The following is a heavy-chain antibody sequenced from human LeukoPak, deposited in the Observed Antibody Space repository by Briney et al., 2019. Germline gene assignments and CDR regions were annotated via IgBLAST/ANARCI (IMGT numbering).Heavy chain of an antibody. CDR1: GFTVSSNY. CDR3: ARGLIAAAGLS. V-gene: IGHV3-66*01. J-gene: IGHJ5*02. CDR2: IYSGGST. Sequence: QAGGSLRLSCAASGFTVSSNYMSWVRQAPGKGLEWVSVIYSGGSTYYADSVKGRFTISRDNSKNTLYLQMNSLRAEDTAVYYCARGLIAAAGLSWGQGTLVTVSS. D-gene: IGHD6-13*01.